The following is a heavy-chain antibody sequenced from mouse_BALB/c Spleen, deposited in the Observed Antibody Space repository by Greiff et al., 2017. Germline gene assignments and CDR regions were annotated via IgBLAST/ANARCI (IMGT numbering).Heavy chain of an antibody. J-gene: IGHJ3*01. V-gene: IGHV14-3*02. CDR2: IDPANGNT. D-gene: IGHD2-1*01. CDR3: ARNYGNYVEAY. Sequence: EVQLQESGAELVKPGASVKLSCTASGFYIKESYMHWVKQRPEPGLEWIGRIDPANGNTKYDPKFQGKATITADTSSNTAYLQLSSLTSEDTAVYYCARNYGNYVEAYWGQGTLVTVSA. CDR1: GFYIKESY.